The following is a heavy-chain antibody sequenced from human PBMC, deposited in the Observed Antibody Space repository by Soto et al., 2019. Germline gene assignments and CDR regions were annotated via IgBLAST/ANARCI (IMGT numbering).Heavy chain of an antibody. V-gene: IGHV1-8*01. CDR2: MNPNSGNT. CDR3: ALDAIAAAARGY. J-gene: IGHJ4*02. Sequence: ASVKVSCQASGYTFTSYDINWVRQATGQGLEWMGWMNPNSGNTGYAQKFQGRVTMTRNTSISTAYMELSSLRSEDTAVYYCALDAIAAAARGYLGQVXLVTVSS. D-gene: IGHD6-13*01. CDR1: GYTFTSYD.